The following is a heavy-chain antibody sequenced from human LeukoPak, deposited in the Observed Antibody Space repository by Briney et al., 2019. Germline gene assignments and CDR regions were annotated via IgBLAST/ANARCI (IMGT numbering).Heavy chain of an antibody. Sequence: GGSLRLSCAASGFTFSNFAMSWVRQAPGKGLEWVSTISGGGDITYYADSVKGRFTISRDNSKDTLFLQMNSLRAEDTAVYYCARDRPIYDILTGYYPPPLDHWGQGTLVTVSS. CDR1: GFTFSNFA. CDR3: ARDRPIYDILTGYYPPPLDH. V-gene: IGHV3-23*01. D-gene: IGHD3-9*01. J-gene: IGHJ4*02. CDR2: ISGGGDIT.